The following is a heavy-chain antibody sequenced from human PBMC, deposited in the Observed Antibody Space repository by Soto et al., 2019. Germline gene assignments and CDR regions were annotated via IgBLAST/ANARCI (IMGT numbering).Heavy chain of an antibody. CDR3: ARESHDILTGPPWVWYFDL. J-gene: IGHJ2*01. D-gene: IGHD3-9*01. V-gene: IGHV4-34*01. Sequence: QVQLQQWGAGPLRPLETLSLTCGVSGGSFSGYYWAWIRQSPGKGLEWIGEINDRGSINYNPSLKCRVSISVDTSKNHYSLNLRSVTAADTAVYYGARESHDILTGPPWVWYFDLWGRGTLVTVSS. CDR1: GGSFSGYY. CDR2: INDRGSI.